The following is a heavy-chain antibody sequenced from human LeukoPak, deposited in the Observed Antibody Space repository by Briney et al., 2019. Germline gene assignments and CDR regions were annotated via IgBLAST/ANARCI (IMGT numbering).Heavy chain of an antibody. CDR1: GFTVSSNH. CDR2: IYSSDCI. J-gene: IGHJ4*02. CDR3: ATERPDSRVLDY. V-gene: IGHV3-66*01. D-gene: IGHD3-10*01. Sequence: GGSLRLSCAASGFTVSSNHMNWVRQAPGKGLEWVSIIYSSDCIYYADSVKGRFTISRDNSKNTLYLQMNSLRVEDSAVYYCATERPDSRVLDYWGQGLVVTVSS.